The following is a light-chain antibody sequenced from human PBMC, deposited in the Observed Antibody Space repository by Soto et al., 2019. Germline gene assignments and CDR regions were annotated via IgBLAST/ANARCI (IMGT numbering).Light chain of an antibody. V-gene: IGKV1-9*01. CDR3: QQFNNYPRT. CDR1: QAISNY. Sequence: DIQVTQSPSFLSASVGDRVTITCRASQAISNYLAWYQQIPGRAPKLLIYTASTLHSGVPSRFSGSGSGTEFTLTINSLQPEDFATYYCQQFNNYPRTFGQGTKLEIK. J-gene: IGKJ2*01. CDR2: TAS.